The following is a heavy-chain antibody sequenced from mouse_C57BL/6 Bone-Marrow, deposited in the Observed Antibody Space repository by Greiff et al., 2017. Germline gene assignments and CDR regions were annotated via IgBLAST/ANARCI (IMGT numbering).Heavy chain of an antibody. D-gene: IGHD6-1*01. CDR2: IHPNSGST. Sequence: VQLQQSGAELVKPGASVKLSCKASGYTFTSYWMHWVKQRPGQGLEWIGMIHPNSGSTNYNEKFKSKATLTVDKSSSTAYMQLSSLTSEDSAVYYCAQPGDSWFAYWGQGTLVTVSA. CDR3: AQPGDSWFAY. J-gene: IGHJ3*01. V-gene: IGHV1-64*01. CDR1: GYTFTSYW.